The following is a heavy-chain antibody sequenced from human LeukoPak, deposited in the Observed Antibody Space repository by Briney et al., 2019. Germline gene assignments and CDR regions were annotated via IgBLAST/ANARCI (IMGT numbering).Heavy chain of an antibody. V-gene: IGHV4-39*07. Sequence: SETLSLTCTVSGGSISSSSYYWGWIRQPPGKGLEWIGSIYYSGSTYYNPSLKSRVTISVDTSKNQFSLKLSSVTAADTAVYYCARVTPRAYIGYWGQGTLVTVSS. J-gene: IGHJ4*02. CDR1: GGSISSSSYY. D-gene: IGHD5-12*01. CDR3: ARVTPRAYIGY. CDR2: IYYSGST.